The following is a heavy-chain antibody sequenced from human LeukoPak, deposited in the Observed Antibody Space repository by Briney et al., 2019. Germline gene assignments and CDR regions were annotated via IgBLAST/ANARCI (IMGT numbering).Heavy chain of an antibody. CDR2: IYYSGST. J-gene: IGHJ6*03. D-gene: IGHD6-6*01. V-gene: IGHV4-39*07. CDR3: ARVEYSSSSGYYFYMDV. Sequence: SETLSLTCTVSGGSISSSSYYWGWIRQPPGKGLEWIGYIYYSGSTYYNPSLKSRVTISVDTSKNQFSLKLSSVTAADTAVYYCARVEYSSSSGYYFYMDVWGKGTTVTVSS. CDR1: GGSISSSSYY.